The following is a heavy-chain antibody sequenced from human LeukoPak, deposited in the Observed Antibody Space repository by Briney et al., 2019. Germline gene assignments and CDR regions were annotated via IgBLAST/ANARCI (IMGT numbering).Heavy chain of an antibody. CDR3: ARPCSGGSGGNFDY. J-gene: IGHJ4*02. CDR1: GFTFSSYS. Sequence: GGSLRLSCAASGFTFSSYSMNWVRQAPGRGLEWVSSISSSSSYIYYADSVKGRFTISRDNAKNSLYLQMNSLRAEDTAVYYCARPCSGGSGGNFDYWGQGTLVTVSS. CDR2: ISSSSSYI. D-gene: IGHD2-15*01. V-gene: IGHV3-21*01.